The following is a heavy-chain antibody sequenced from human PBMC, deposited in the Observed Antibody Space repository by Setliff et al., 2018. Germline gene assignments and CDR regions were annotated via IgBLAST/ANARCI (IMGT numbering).Heavy chain of an antibody. Sequence: GASVKVSCKTSGYSFTSYGISWVRQAPGQGLEWMGWISADNGHTNIVKNFQGRVTMTTDTTTSTAYMELRSLRFDDTAVYYCARERAYDGLNYYGMDVWGQGTTVTVPQ. J-gene: IGHJ6*01. CDR2: ISADNGHT. CDR3: ARERAYDGLNYYGMDV. D-gene: IGHD3-22*01. CDR1: GYSFTSYG. V-gene: IGHV1-18*01.